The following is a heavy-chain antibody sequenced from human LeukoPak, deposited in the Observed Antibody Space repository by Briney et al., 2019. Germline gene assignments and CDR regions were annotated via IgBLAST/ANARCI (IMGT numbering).Heavy chain of an antibody. CDR2: IQYDGSNK. V-gene: IGHV3-30*12. CDR3: ARSGDYYYYYMDV. Sequence: GGSLGLSCAASGLSFSSYGMHWVRQAPGKGLEWVAFIQYDGSNKFYADSVKGRFTISRDNAKNSLYLQMNSLRAEDTAVYYCARSGDYYYYYMDVWGKGTTVTISS. CDR1: GLSFSSYG. J-gene: IGHJ6*03. D-gene: IGHD3-3*01.